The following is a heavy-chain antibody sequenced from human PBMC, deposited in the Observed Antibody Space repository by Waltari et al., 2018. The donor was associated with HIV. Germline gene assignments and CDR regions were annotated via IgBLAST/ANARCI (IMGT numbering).Heavy chain of an antibody. Sequence: QVQLQQWGAGLLKPSETLSLTCAVYGGSFSGYYWSWIRQPPGKGLEWIGEINHSGSTNHNPSLKRRVTISVNTSKSQFSLTLNPVTAADTAVYFWSRAHRLYSSSWYPPHLDYWGQGTLVTVSS. CDR2: INHSGST. J-gene: IGHJ4*02. CDR3: SRAHRLYSSSWYPPHLDY. CDR1: GGSFSGYY. V-gene: IGHV4-34*01. D-gene: IGHD6-13*01.